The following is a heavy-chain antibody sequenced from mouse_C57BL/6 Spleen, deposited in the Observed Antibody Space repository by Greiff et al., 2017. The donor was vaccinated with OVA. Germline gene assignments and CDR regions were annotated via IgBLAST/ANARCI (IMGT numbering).Heavy chain of an antibody. Sequence: DVKLVESGGGLVQPGGSLKLSCAASGFTFSDYYMYWVRQTPEKRLEWVAYISNGGGSTYYPDTVKGRFTISRDNAKNTLYLQMSRLKSEDTAMYYCARRDYYGSSDYAMDYWGQGTSVTVSS. CDR2: ISNGGGST. CDR3: ARRDYYGSSDYAMDY. V-gene: IGHV5-12*01. CDR1: GFTFSDYY. J-gene: IGHJ4*01. D-gene: IGHD1-1*01.